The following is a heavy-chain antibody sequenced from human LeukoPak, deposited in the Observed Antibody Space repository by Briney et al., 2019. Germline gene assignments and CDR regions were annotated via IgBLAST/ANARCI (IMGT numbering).Heavy chain of an antibody. CDR2: IKQDGSGK. CDR1: GFTFSSYW. V-gene: IGHV3-7*01. Sequence: PGGSLRLSCAASGFTFSSYWMSWVRQAPGKGLEWVANIKQDGSGKYYVDSVKGRFTISRDNAKNSLYLQMNSLRAEDTAVYYCARIPPYSSSWYDYWGQGTLVTVSS. J-gene: IGHJ4*02. D-gene: IGHD6-13*01. CDR3: ARIPPYSSSWYDY.